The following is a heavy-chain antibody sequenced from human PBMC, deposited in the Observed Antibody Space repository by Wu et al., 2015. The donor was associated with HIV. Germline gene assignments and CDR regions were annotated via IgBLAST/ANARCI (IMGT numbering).Heavy chain of an antibody. J-gene: IGHJ6*01. Sequence: QLVQSGAEVKKPGSSVKVSCKASGGTFSSYAISWVRQAPGQGLEWMGRIIPIFGTANYAQKFQGRVTITADESTSTAYMELSSLRSGGHGRCITCARRQRWIRAMDYYYVRYG. CDR1: GGTFSSYA. CDR2: IIPIFGTA. V-gene: IGHV1-69*13. D-gene: IGHD5-18*01. CDR3: ARRQRWIRAMDYYYVRYG.